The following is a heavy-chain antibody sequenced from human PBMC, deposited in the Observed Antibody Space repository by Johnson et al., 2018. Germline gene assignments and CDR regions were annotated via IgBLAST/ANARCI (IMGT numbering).Heavy chain of an antibody. J-gene: IGHJ6*03. Sequence: VQLVESGGGLVQPGGSLRLSCAASGFTFSSYAMSWVRQTPGKGLEWVSIISGSGGSPYYADSVRGRFTITRDNSINTLYLQMNSLRVEDTAVYYCAKERLLYFGESSGPLLHYSYMDVWGKGTTITVSS. CDR1: GFTFSSYA. V-gene: IGHV3-23*04. CDR3: AKERLLYFGESSGPLLHYSYMDV. D-gene: IGHD3-10*01. CDR2: ISGSGGSP.